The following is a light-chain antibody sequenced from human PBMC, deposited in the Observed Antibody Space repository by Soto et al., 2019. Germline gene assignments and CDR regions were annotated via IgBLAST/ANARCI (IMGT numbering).Light chain of an antibody. CDR2: SNN. V-gene: IGLV1-44*01. CDR1: SSNVGSNS. Sequence: QSVLTQPPSASGAPGQRVIVSCSGGSSNVGSNSVNWYQHLPGSAPKLLIFSNNQRPSGVPDRLSGSKSGTSASLAIGGRQSDDEADYYCAAWDDSLSAYVFGSGTKVTVL. CDR3: AAWDDSLSAYV. J-gene: IGLJ1*01.